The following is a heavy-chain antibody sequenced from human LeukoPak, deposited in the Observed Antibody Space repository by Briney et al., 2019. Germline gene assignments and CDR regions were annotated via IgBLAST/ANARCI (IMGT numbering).Heavy chain of an antibody. Sequence: ASVKVSCKASGYTLTSYYMHWVRQAPGQGLEWMGIINPSGGSTSYAQKFQGRVTMTRDMSTSTVYMELSSLRSEDTAVYYCARGINSGYYFDYWGQGTLVTVSS. V-gene: IGHV1-46*01. CDR2: INPSGGST. D-gene: IGHD7-27*01. CDR1: GYTLTSYY. J-gene: IGHJ4*02. CDR3: ARGINSGYYFDY.